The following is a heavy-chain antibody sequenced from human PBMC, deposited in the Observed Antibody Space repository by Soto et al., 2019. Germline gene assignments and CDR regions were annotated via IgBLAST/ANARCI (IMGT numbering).Heavy chain of an antibody. V-gene: IGHV1-69*13. CDR1: GVTFSSYA. CDR2: LIPIFGTA. CDR3: ARSYNWNYLFDY. J-gene: IGHJ4*02. D-gene: IGHD1-7*01. Sequence: ASVKVSCKASGVTFSSYAISWVRQAPLQGLEWMGGLIPIFGTANYAQKFQGRVTITADESTSKAYMELSSLRSEDTAVYYCARSYNWNYLFDYWGQGTLVTVSS.